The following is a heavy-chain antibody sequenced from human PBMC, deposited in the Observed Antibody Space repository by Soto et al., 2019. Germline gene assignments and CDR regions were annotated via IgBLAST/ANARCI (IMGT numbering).Heavy chain of an antibody. D-gene: IGHD2-15*01. CDR1: GFTFSSYI. CDR3: AGGDNYYGMGV. J-gene: IGHJ6*02. CDR2: ISYDGNNK. V-gene: IGHV3-30-3*01. Sequence: QVQLVESGGGVVQPGRSLRLSCVASGFTFSSYIMHWVRQAPGKGLEWVAVISYDGNNKDYADSVKGRFTISRDNSKNTLYLQLSSLRAEDTAAYYCAGGDNYYGMGVWGQGTTVTVS.